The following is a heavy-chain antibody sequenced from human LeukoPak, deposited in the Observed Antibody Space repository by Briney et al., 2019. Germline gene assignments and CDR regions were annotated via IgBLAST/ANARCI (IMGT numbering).Heavy chain of an antibody. CDR3: ARHSIVRGVIRFVDY. V-gene: IGHV5-10-1*01. D-gene: IGHD3-10*01. CDR2: IDPSDSYI. Sequence: GESLRISCKGSGYRFTSYWITWVRQMPGRGLEWMGTIDPSDSYINYSPSFQGHVTISADKSIGTAYLQWSSLKASDTAMYYCARHSIVRGVIRFVDYWGQGTLVTVSS. J-gene: IGHJ4*02. CDR1: GYRFTSYW.